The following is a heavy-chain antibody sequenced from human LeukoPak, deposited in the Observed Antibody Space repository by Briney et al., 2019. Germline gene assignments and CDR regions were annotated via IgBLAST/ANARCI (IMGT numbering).Heavy chain of an antibody. Sequence: ASAKVSCKASGYTFTGYYMHWVRQAPGQGLEWMGWINPNSGGTNYAQKFQGRVTMTRDTSISTAYMELSRLRSDDTAVYYCASIGLICSGGSCYSDFDYWGQGTLVTVSS. V-gene: IGHV1-2*02. J-gene: IGHJ4*02. CDR1: GYTFTGYY. CDR2: INPNSGGT. CDR3: ASIGLICSGGSCYSDFDY. D-gene: IGHD2-15*01.